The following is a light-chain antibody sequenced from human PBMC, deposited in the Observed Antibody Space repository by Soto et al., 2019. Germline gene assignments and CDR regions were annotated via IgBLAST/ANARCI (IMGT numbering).Light chain of an antibody. V-gene: IGKV1-5*01. J-gene: IGKJ1*01. Sequence: EIEMTQSPSTLSASVGDRVTITCRASQSIRSWLAWYQQKPGKAPKLLIYDASSLESGVPSRFSGSGSGTEFTLTISSLQPDDFATYYCQQYNSYSLTSCQRTKEDI. CDR3: QQYNSYSLT. CDR1: QSIRSW. CDR2: DAS.